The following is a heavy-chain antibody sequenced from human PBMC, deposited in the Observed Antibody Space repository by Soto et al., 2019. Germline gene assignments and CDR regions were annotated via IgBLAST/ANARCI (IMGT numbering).Heavy chain of an antibody. V-gene: IGHV1-46*01. CDR2: IHYSGATP. CDR1: GYTFTNYY. CDR3: ARGVPDLATIGSFAY. Sequence: QVQLVQSGAEVKRPGASVEVSCKASGYTFTNYYMHWVRQAPGQGLEWMGVIHYSGATPTYAQKFQGRVTMARDTSTSTVYVELSSLTSEDTAVYYCARGVPDLATIGSFAYWGQGTLVTVSS. J-gene: IGHJ4*02.